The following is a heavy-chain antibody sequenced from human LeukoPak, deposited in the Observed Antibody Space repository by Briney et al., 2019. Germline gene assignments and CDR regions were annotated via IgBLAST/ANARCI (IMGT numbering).Heavy chain of an antibody. Sequence: GRALRLSCAASGFTFSSYAMSWVRQAPGKGLKWVSAISGSGGSTYYADSVKGRFTISRDNSKNTLYLQMNSLRAEDTAVYYCAKSHSSLSSPMYYFDYWGQGTLVTVSS. CDR1: GFTFSSYA. V-gene: IGHV3-23*01. J-gene: IGHJ4*02. CDR2: ISGSGGST. D-gene: IGHD6-6*01. CDR3: AKSHSSLSSPMYYFDY.